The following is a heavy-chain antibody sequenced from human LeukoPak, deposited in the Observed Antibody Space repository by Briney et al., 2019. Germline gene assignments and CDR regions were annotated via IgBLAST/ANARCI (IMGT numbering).Heavy chain of an antibody. CDR2: IYTSGRT. Sequence: SQTLSLTCTVSGGSIKSASYSWTWIRQPAGKGLEWIGRIYTSGRTDYNPSLKSRVTISLDTSKNQFSLEMTSMTAADTAVYYRATMGEMVRGVIIRRNYWGQGTLVTVSS. V-gene: IGHV4-61*02. CDR3: ATMGEMVRGVIIRRNY. CDR1: GGSIKSASYS. D-gene: IGHD3-10*01. J-gene: IGHJ4*02.